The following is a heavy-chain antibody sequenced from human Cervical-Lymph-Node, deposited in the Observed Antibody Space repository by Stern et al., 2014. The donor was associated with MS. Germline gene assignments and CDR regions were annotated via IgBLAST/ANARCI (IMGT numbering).Heavy chain of an antibody. D-gene: IGHD3-10*01. J-gene: IGHJ6*02. CDR3: AAEGEYIRSGIYHYTGMDV. CDR2: IFVDRADT. CDR1: GFTFLSSA. V-gene: IGHV1-58*02. Sequence: QLVQSGPEVKRPGTSVRVSCKASGFTFLSSAMQWVRQARGQRLEGQGFIFVDRADTPYAQKFHDRVTISRDMSTSTVNMELSSLRSEDTAVYYCAAEGEYIRSGIYHYTGMDVWGQGTTVTVSS.